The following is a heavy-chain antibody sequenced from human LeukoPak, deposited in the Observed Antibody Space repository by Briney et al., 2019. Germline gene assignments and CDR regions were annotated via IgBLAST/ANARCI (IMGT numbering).Heavy chain of an antibody. V-gene: IGHV3-23*03. CDR1: GFTFSSYA. Sequence: GGSLRLSCAASGFTFSSYAMSWVRQAPGRGLEWVSVIYSGGSTYYADSVKGRFTISRDNSKNTLYLQMNSLRAEDTAVYYCAKAGSSSWTFDYWGQGTLVTVSS. CDR2: IYSGGST. J-gene: IGHJ4*02. D-gene: IGHD6-13*01. CDR3: AKAGSSSWTFDY.